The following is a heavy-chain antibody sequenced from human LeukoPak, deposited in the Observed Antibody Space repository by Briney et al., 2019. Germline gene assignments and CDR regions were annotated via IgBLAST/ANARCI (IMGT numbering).Heavy chain of an antibody. CDR2: ISSNGGST. J-gene: IGHJ4*02. CDR1: GFTFSSYA. CDR3: VKGSLYYDILTDHMGFDY. V-gene: IGHV3-64D*06. Sequence: PGGSLRLSCSVSGFTFSSYAMHWVRQAPGKELEYVSAISSNGGSTYYADSVKGRFTISRDNSKNTLYLQMSSLRAEDTAVYYCVKGSLYYDILTDHMGFDYWGQGTLVTVSS. D-gene: IGHD3-9*01.